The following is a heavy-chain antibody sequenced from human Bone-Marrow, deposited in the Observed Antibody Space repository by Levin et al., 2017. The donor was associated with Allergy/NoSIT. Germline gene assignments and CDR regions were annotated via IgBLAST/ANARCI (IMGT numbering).Heavy chain of an antibody. CDR1: GFTFSDYY. CDR3: ARGSRTLELRG. D-gene: IGHD1-7*01. CDR2: ISSSSTYA. J-gene: IGHJ4*02. V-gene: IGHV3-11*06. Sequence: GESLKISCAASGFTFSDYYMSWVRQAPGKGLEWVSFISSSSTYAVYVDSVKGRFTISRDDAKNSLYLQMNSLRAEDTAVYYCARGSRTLELRGWGQGTLVTVAS.